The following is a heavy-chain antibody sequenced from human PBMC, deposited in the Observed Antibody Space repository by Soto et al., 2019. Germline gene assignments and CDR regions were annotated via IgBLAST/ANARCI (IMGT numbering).Heavy chain of an antibody. J-gene: IGHJ4*02. CDR2: INAGNGNT. Sequence: ASVKVSCKASGYTFTSYAMHWVRQAPGQRLEWMGWINAGNGNTKYSQKFQGRVTITRDTSASTAYMELSSLRSEDTAVYYCVRYPEDTATPYFFDYWGQGTLVTVSS. D-gene: IGHD5-18*01. CDR3: VRYPEDTATPYFFDY. V-gene: IGHV1-3*01. CDR1: GYTFTSYA.